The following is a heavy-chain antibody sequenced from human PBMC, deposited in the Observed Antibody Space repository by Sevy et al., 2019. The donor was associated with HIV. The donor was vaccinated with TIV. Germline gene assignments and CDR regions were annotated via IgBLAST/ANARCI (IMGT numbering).Heavy chain of an antibody. V-gene: IGHV3-9*01. Sequence: SLRLSCAASGFTFDDYAMHWVRQAPGKGLEWVSGISWNSGSIGYADSVKGRFTISRDNAKNSLYLQMNSLRAGDTALYYCAKDTAPHYYDSSGQYYYYYGMDVWGQGTTVTVSS. J-gene: IGHJ6*02. CDR1: GFTFDDYA. CDR3: AKDTAPHYYDSSGQYYYYYGMDV. CDR2: ISWNSGSI. D-gene: IGHD3-22*01.